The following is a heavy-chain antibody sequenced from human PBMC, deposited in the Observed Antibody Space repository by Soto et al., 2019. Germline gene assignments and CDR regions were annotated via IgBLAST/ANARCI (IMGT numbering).Heavy chain of an antibody. J-gene: IGHJ4*02. CDR1: GGSISSYY. CDR2: IYYSGST. CDR3: ATRTPLNYFDY. V-gene: IGHV4-59*01. Sequence: PSETLSLTCTVSGGSISSYYWSWIRQPPGKGLEWIGYIYYSGSTNYNPPLKSRVTISVDTSKNQFSLKLSSVTAADTAVYYCATRTPLNYFDYWGQGTLVTVSX.